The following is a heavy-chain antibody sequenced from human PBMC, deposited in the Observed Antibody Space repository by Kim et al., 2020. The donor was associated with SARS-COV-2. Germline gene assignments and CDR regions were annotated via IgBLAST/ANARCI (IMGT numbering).Heavy chain of an antibody. V-gene: IGHV3-21*01. D-gene: IGHD2-15*01. CDR3: ARARTGSGWYFDL. J-gene: IGHJ2*01. Sequence: AASVKGRFTTTRDNTKNSLYLQMNSLRAEDTAVYYCARARTGSGWYFDLWGRGTLVTVSS.